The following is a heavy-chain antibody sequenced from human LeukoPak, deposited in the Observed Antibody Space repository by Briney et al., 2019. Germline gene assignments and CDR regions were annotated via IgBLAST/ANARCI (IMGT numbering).Heavy chain of an antibody. Sequence: ASVKVSCKASGYTFTSYDINWVRQATGQGLEWMGWMNPNSGNTGYAQKFQGRVTMTRDTPISTAYMELSSLRSEDTAVYYCARAAAGTWFRGYYFDYWGQGTLVTVSS. D-gene: IGHD6-13*01. CDR3: ARAAAGTWFRGYYFDY. V-gene: IGHV1-8*01. CDR2: MNPNSGNT. J-gene: IGHJ4*02. CDR1: GYTFTSYD.